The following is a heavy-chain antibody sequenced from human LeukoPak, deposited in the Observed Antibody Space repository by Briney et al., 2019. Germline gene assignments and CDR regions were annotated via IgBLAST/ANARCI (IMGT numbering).Heavy chain of an antibody. D-gene: IGHD2-15*01. Sequence: GGSLRLSCAASGFTFSSYWMSWVPQAPGKGLEWVANIKQDGGEKYYVDSVKGRFTISRDNAKNSLYLQMNSLRDEDTAVYYCASTAKRFVIGYCSGGSCPLFDYWGQGALVTVSS. V-gene: IGHV3-7*01. CDR3: ASTAKRFVIGYCSGGSCPLFDY. CDR2: IKQDGGEK. CDR1: GFTFSSYW. J-gene: IGHJ4*02.